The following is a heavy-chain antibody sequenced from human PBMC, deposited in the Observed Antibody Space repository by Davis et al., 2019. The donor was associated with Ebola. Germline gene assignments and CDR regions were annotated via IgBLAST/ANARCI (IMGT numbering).Heavy chain of an antibody. CDR1: VITFSSYA. CDR3: AKDAPFYPTLNPLYHYGLDV. V-gene: IGHV3-23*01. CDR2: ISGSGGST. D-gene: IGHD2/OR15-2a*01. J-gene: IGHJ6*04. Sequence: GESLKISCTDSVITFSSYAMTWVRQAPGKGLEWVSAISGSGGSTYYADSVRGRFTISTDNSETTLFLLMNSLRAEDTAIYYCAKDAPFYPTLNPLYHYGLDVWGKGTTVTVSS.